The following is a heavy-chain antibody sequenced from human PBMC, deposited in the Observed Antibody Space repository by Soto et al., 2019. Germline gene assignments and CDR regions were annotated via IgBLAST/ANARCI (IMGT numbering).Heavy chain of an antibody. D-gene: IGHD2-15*01. CDR3: ARVVATANNWFDP. J-gene: IGHJ5*02. CDR2: ISSSSSYI. V-gene: IGHV3-21*01. CDR1: GFTFSSYA. Sequence: PGWSLRISCAASGFTFSSYAMSWVRQAPGKGLEWVSSISSSSSYIYYADSVKGRFTISRDNARNSLSLQMNSLRAEDTAVYYCARVVATANNWFDPWGQGTLVTGSS.